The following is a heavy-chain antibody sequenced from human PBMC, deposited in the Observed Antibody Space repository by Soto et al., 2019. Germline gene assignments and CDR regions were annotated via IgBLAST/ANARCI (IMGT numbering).Heavy chain of an antibody. CDR1: GFTFSTYW. V-gene: IGHV3-74*01. CDR3: AAGGSGYYAN. Sequence: DVQLVESGGDLVQPGGSLRLSCAASGFTFSTYWMHWVRQAPGKGLLWVSRIKTDGTYATYADSVKGRFTISRDNAKNTLYLQMNSLRVEDADVYYCAAGGSGYYANWGQGTLVTVSS. J-gene: IGHJ4*02. CDR2: IKTDGTYA. D-gene: IGHD3-22*01.